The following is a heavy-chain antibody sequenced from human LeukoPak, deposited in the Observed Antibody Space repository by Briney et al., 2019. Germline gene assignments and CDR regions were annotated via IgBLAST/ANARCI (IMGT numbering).Heavy chain of an antibody. CDR1: GGSFSGYY. CDR2: INHSGST. J-gene: IGHJ5*02. Sequence: SETLSLTCAVYGGSFSGYYWSWIRQPPGKGLEWIGEINHSGSTNYDPSLKSRVTISVDTSKNQFSLKLSSVTAADTAVYYCARRVVVPAANDWFDPWGQGTLVTVSS. V-gene: IGHV4-34*01. CDR3: ARRVVVPAANDWFDP. D-gene: IGHD2-2*01.